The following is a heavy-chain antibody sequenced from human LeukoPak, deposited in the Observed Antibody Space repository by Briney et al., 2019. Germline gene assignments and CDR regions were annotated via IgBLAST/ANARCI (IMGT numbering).Heavy chain of an antibody. CDR3: AIKLSSGGY. CDR2: VSPNSANT. Sequence: ASVKVSCKASGYTFTSYDVNWVRQATGQGLEWMGWVSPNSANTAYAQKFQGRVTMTRNTSISTAYMELSSLRSEDTAAYYCAIKLSSGGYWGQGTLVTVSS. V-gene: IGHV1-8*01. J-gene: IGHJ4*02. CDR1: GYTFTSYD. D-gene: IGHD3-22*01.